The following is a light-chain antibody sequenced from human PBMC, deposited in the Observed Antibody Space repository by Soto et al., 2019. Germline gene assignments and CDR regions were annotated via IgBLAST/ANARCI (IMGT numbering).Light chain of an antibody. J-gene: IGKJ5*01. CDR1: RDFDNY. CDR2: DAS. CDR3: QQFNNYLIT. Sequence: IQMTQSPSYLSASVCNTINITCQASRDFDNYLNWYQQKPGKAPKLLIYDASSLESGVPSRFSGSGSGTDFTLTIISLQPEDFATYYCQQFNNYLITFGQGTRLEIK. V-gene: IGKV1D-13*01.